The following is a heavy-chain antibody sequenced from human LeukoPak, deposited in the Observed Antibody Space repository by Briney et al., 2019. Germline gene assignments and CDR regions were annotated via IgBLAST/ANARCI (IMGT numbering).Heavy chain of an antibody. J-gene: IGHJ3*02. V-gene: IGHV4-61*02. CDR2: IYTSGST. D-gene: IGHD1-1*01. Sequence: PSETLSLTCTVSGGSISSGSYYWSWIRQPAGKGLEWIGRIYTSGSTNYNPSLKSRVTISVDTSKNQFSLKLSSVTATDTAVYYCARDGWNEMPDAFDIWGQGTMVTVSS. CDR3: ARDGWNEMPDAFDI. CDR1: GGSISSGSYY.